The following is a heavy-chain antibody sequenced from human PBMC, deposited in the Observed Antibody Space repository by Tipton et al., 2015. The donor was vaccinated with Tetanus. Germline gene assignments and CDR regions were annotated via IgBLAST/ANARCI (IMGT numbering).Heavy chain of an antibody. V-gene: IGHV4-61*08. J-gene: IGHJ5*02. Sequence: TLSLTCSVSGGSLRGGDHNWSWIRQAPGKGLEWLAYISSSGSTNSNYFHKSRITMSRDTSMNQVSLTLTSVTAADTALYYCARGVPYSTTMGSDWFDPWGQGTLVIVSS. CDR2: ISSSGST. CDR3: ARGVPYSTTMGSDWFDP. D-gene: IGHD2-2*01. CDR1: GGSLRGGDHN.